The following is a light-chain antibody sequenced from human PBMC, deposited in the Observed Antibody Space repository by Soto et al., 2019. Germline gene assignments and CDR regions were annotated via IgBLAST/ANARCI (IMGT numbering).Light chain of an antibody. CDR2: WAS. V-gene: IGKV4-1*01. CDR3: QQYYSNPRT. CDR1: QSVLYTSNNKNY. Sequence: DIVMTQSPDSLPVSLGERATINCKSSQSVLYTSNNKNYLAWYQQKPGQSPQLLIYWASTREFGVPDRFSGSGSGTDFTLIISSLQAEDVAVYYCQQYYSNPRTFGQGTKVDIK. J-gene: IGKJ1*01.